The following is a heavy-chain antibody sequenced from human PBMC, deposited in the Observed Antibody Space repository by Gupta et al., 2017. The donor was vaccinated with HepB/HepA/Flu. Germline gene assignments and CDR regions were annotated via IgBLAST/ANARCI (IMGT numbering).Heavy chain of an antibody. CDR2: IYYSGST. J-gene: IGHJ5*02. V-gene: IGHV4-59*01. CDR1: GGSISSYY. Sequence: QVQLQESGPGLVMPSETLSLTGTVAGGSISSYYWSWIRQPPGKGLEGIGYIYYSGSTNYNPSRKSRVTISVDTSKNQFSLKLSSVTAADTAIYYWARDSEVGATQVRWFDPWGQGTLVTGSS. CDR3: ARDSEVGATQVRWFDP. D-gene: IGHD1-26*01.